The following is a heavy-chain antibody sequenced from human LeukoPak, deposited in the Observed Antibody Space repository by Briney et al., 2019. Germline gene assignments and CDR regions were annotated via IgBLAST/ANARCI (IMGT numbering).Heavy chain of an antibody. CDR1: GFTFSSYG. J-gene: IGHJ5*02. CDR3: ARDWDGDRTCWFDP. CDR2: ISHDGDHK. V-gene: IGHV3-30*12. Sequence: PGGSLRLSCAASGFTFSSYGMHWVRQAPGTGLEWVAVISHDGDHKYHADSVKGRITISRDNAKNSLYLQMNGLRAEDTAVYYCARDWDGDRTCWFDPWGQGTLVTVSS. D-gene: IGHD7-27*01.